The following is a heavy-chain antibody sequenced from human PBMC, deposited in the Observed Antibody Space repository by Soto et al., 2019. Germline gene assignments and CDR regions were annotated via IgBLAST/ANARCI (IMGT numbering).Heavy chain of an antibody. V-gene: IGHV3-30-3*01. Sequence: QVQLVESGGGVVQPGRSLRLSCAASGFTFSSYAMHWVRQAPGKGLEWVAVISYDGSNKYYADSVKGRFTISRDNSKNKLYLQMNSLRAEDTAVYYCAREGYGGFAYYYYGMDVWGQGTTVTVSS. CDR1: GFTFSSYA. D-gene: IGHD5-12*01. CDR2: ISYDGSNK. J-gene: IGHJ6*02. CDR3: AREGYGGFAYYYYGMDV.